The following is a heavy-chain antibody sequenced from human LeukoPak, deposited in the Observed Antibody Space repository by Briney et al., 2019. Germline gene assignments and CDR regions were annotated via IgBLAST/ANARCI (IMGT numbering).Heavy chain of an antibody. CDR1: GFTFSNYW. CDR3: ARPSVLGPNTDY. D-gene: IGHD4/OR15-4a*01. CDR2: IEQDGSEK. J-gene: IGHJ4*02. V-gene: IGHV3-7*01. Sequence: GGSLRLSCAASGFTFSNYWMSWVRQTPGKGLGWVATIEQDGSEKYYVDSVKGRFTISRDNAKKSLFLQTNSLRADDTAVYYCARPSVLGPNTDYWGQGTLVTVSS.